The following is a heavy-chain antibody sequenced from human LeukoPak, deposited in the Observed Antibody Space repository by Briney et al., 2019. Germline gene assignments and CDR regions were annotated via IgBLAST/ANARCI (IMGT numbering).Heavy chain of an antibody. CDR2: IKHDGSE. D-gene: IGHD1-1*01. CDR1: GFTFNKYS. V-gene: IGHV3-7*01. CDR3: ARHNYYHFDY. J-gene: IGHJ4*02. Sequence: GGSLRLSCTASGFTFNKYSMTWVRQVPGKGLEWVANIKHDGSENYVDSVRGRVTITRDNAKNSLYLQMNTLRAEDTAVYFCARHNYYHFDYWGQGTLVTASS.